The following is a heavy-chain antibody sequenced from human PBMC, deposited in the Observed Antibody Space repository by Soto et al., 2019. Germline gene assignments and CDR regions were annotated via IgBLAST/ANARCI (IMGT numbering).Heavy chain of an antibody. CDR1: GYTFTSYG. CDR3: ARDRGYCSGGSCTYYFAY. D-gene: IGHD2-15*01. Sequence: QVQLVQSGAEVKKPGASVKVSCKASGYTFTSYGISWVRQAPGQGLEWMGWISAYNGNTNYAQKLQGRVTMTTDTSTSTAYMELRSVRSDDTAVYYCARDRGYCSGGSCTYYFAYWGQGTLVTVSS. J-gene: IGHJ4*02. CDR2: ISAYNGNT. V-gene: IGHV1-18*04.